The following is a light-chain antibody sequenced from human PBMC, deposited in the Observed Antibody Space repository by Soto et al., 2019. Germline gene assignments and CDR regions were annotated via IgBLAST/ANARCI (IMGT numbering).Light chain of an antibody. Sequence: EIVLTQSPGTLSLTPGERATLSCRASQSVSSSYLAWLQHKPCQAPRLLIYDTSSRATGIPDRFSGSGFGTDFTLTISKVEPEDFAVYYCQQYGTPRSVTFGQGTRLEIK. V-gene: IGKV3-20*01. CDR1: QSVSSSY. CDR2: DTS. CDR3: QQYGTPRSVT. J-gene: IGKJ5*01.